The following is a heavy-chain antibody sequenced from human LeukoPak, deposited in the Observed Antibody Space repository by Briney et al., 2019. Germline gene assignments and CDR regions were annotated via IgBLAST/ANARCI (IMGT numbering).Heavy chain of an antibody. CDR2: IKSKTDGGTT. J-gene: IGHJ3*02. V-gene: IGHV3-15*01. Sequence: PGGSLRLSCAASGFTFSNAWMSWVRQAPGKGLEWVGRIKSKTDGGTTDYAAPVKGRFTISRDDSKNTLYLQMNSLKTEDTAVYYCTTNRVATDRPDAFDIWGQGTMVTVSS. D-gene: IGHD5-12*01. CDR1: GFTFSNAW. CDR3: TTNRVATDRPDAFDI.